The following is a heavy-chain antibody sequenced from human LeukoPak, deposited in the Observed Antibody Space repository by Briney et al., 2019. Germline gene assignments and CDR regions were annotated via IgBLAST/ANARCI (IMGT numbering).Heavy chain of an antibody. CDR3: ATTLTPYWYFDL. CDR2: ISGSGTDT. Sequence: GGSLRLSCAASGYTFSSYAMTWVRQAPGKGLEWVSSISGSGTDTYYADSGKGRFTISRDNSKNTLYLQMNSLRAEDTAIYYCATTLTPYWYFDLWGRGTLVTVSS. J-gene: IGHJ2*01. V-gene: IGHV3-23*01. CDR1: GYTFSSYA.